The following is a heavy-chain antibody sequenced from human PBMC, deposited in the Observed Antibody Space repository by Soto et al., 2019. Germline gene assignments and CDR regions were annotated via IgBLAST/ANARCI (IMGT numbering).Heavy chain of an antibody. CDR1: GFTFSNFE. CDR2: INTAGSTK. CDR3: ARAECSSPDCLTAYYSYGLDV. Sequence: TGGSLRLSCAASGFTFSNFEMHWVRQAPGKGLGWVSYINTAGSTKYYAESVKGRFTISRDNARNSLLLQMNSLRAEDTAVYYCARAECSSPDCLTAYYSYGLDVWGQGSTVTVSS. J-gene: IGHJ6*02. D-gene: IGHD3-9*01. V-gene: IGHV3-48*03.